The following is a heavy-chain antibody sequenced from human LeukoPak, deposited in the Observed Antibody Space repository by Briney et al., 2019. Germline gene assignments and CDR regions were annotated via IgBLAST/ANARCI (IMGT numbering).Heavy chain of an antibody. CDR3: ARGSSGYIRTEFDP. D-gene: IGHD5-24*01. CDR2: NSSSSSYI. V-gene: IGHV3-21*01. Sequence: GGSLTLVCAPSGLTFSSCCTGCARLAPGGGLEWVAFNSSSSSYIYYADAVKGRFTISRDNAKNSLYLQMNSLRAEDTAVYYCARGSSGYIRTEFDPWGQGTLVTVSS. CDR1: GLTFSSCC. J-gene: IGHJ5*02.